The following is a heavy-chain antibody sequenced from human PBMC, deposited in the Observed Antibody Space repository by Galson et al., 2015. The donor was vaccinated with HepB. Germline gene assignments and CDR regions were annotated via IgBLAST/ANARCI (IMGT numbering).Heavy chain of an antibody. CDR2: INAGNGNT. J-gene: IGHJ4*02. Sequence: SVKVSCKASGYTFTSYAMHWVRQAPGQRLEWMGWINAGNGNTKYSQKFQGRVTITRDTSASTAYMELSSLRSEDTAVYYCAGDGKQLWSLPFDYWGQGTLVTVSS. D-gene: IGHD5-18*01. V-gene: IGHV1-3*01. CDR3: AGDGKQLWSLPFDY. CDR1: GYTFTSYA.